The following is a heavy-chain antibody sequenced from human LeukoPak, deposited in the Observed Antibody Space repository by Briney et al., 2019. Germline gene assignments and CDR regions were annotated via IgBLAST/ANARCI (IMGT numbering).Heavy chain of an antibody. CDR2: ITSSGGNT. V-gene: IGHV3-23*01. D-gene: IGHD2-2*01. CDR1: GFTFSSYA. CDR3: AKGHASCYLCWYFDL. J-gene: IGHJ2*01. Sequence: GGSLRLSCAASGFTFSSYAMTWVRQTLGKGLEWVSTITSSGGNTYYADSVKGRFTISRDNSKNTLYLQMNSLRAEDTAVYYCAKGHASCYLCWYFDLWGRGTLVTVSS.